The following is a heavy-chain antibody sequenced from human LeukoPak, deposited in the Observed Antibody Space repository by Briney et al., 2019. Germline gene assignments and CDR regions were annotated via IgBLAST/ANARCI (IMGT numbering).Heavy chain of an antibody. D-gene: IGHD5-18*01. CDR2: ISAYNGNT. CDR3: ARALPHRRLMDTTMNQHWFDP. J-gene: IGHJ5*02. CDR1: GYTFTSYG. V-gene: IGHV1-18*01. Sequence: GASVKVSCKASGYTFTSYGISWVRQAPGQGLEWMGWISAYNGNTNYAQKLQGRVTMTTDTSTSTAYMELSSLTSEDTAVYSCARALPHRRLMDTTMNQHWFDPWGQGTLVTVSS.